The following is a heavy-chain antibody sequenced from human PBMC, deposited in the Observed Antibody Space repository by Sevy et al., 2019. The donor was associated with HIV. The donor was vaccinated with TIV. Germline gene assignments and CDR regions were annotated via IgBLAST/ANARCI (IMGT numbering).Heavy chain of an antibody. CDR2: ISSSSNFI. D-gene: IGHD2-2*01. CDR1: GFTFSSYS. V-gene: IGHV3-21*01. Sequence: GGSLRLSCAASGFTFSSYSINWVRQAPGKGLEWVSSISSSSNFIYYADSVKGRFTISRDNAKNSLYLQMHSLRAEDTAVYYRARGEYCSSTTCSYFDYWGQGTLVTVSS. CDR3: ARGEYCSSTTCSYFDY. J-gene: IGHJ4*02.